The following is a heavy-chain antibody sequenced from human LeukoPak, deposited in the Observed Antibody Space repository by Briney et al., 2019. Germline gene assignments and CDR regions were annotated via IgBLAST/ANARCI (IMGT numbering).Heavy chain of an antibody. D-gene: IGHD3-10*01. J-gene: IGHJ4*02. Sequence: KPSETLSLTCTVSGGSISSSSYYWGWIRQPPGKGLEWIASIYYSGSTYDNPSLKSRVTISVDTSKNQFSLKLSSVTAADPAVYYCARLMVRGVITDYWGQGTLVTVSS. CDR2: IYYSGST. V-gene: IGHV4-39*01. CDR1: GGSISSSSYY. CDR3: ARLMVRGVITDY.